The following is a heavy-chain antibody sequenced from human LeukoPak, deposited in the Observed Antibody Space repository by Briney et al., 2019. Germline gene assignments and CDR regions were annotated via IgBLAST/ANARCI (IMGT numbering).Heavy chain of an antibody. V-gene: IGHV5-10-1*01. CDR2: IDPSDSYT. J-gene: IGHJ6*02. CDR3: ARPMTGSGGYYYYDMDV. D-gene: IGHD3-10*01. CDR1: GYSFTSYW. Sequence: GESLKISCQGSGYSFTSYWISWVRQMPGKGREWMGRIDPSDSYTNYSPSFQGHVTISADKPISTAYLQWSSLKASDTATYYCARPMTGSGGYYYYDMDVWGQGTTVTVSS.